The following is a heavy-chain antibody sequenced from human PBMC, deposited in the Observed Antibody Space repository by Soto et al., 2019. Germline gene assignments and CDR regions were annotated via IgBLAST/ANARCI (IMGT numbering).Heavy chain of an antibody. CDR2: ISSSGATI. CDR3: ARGYIGGWSRVGYFDC. V-gene: IGHV3-48*03. Sequence: EAQLVESGGGLVQPGGSLRLSCTASGFTFSSSDMNWVRQAPGKGLEWLSYISSSGATIYYADSVKGRFTISRDNAKNSLYLHMNSLRAEDTTVYYCARGYIGGWSRVGYFDCWGQGTLVTVSS. J-gene: IGHJ4*02. CDR1: GFTFSSSD. D-gene: IGHD6-19*01.